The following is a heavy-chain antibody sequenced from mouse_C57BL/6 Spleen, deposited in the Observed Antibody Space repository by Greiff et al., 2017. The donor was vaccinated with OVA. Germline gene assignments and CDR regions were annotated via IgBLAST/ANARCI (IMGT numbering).Heavy chain of an antibody. CDR1: GYSITSGYY. V-gene: IGHV3-6*01. J-gene: IGHJ4*01. D-gene: IGHD2-1*01. Sequence: EVQLVESGPGLVKPSQSLSLTCSVTGYSITSGYYWNWIRQFPGNKLEWMGYISYDGSNNYNPSLKNRISITRDTSKNQFFLKLNSVTTEDTATYYCARTIYYGNYVGYAMDYWGQGTSVTVSS. CDR2: ISYDGSN. CDR3: ARTIYYGNYVGYAMDY.